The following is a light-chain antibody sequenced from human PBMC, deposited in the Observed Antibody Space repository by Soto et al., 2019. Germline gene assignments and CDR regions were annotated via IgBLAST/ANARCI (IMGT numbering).Light chain of an antibody. J-gene: IGKJ1*01. CDR1: QSISSN. V-gene: IGKV3-15*01. CDR2: GAS. CDR3: QQYNNWTPWT. Sequence: EIVMTQSPATLSVSPGERATLSCRASQSISSNLAWYQQKPGQAPRLLIYGASTRATGMPARFSGSGSGTEFTLTISSLKSEDFAVYYCQQYNNWTPWTFGQGTKVEIK.